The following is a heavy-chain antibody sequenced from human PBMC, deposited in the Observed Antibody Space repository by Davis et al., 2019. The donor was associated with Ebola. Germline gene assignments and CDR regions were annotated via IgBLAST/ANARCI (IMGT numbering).Heavy chain of an antibody. D-gene: IGHD6-13*01. CDR1: GGSISSSSYY. J-gene: IGHJ2*01. V-gene: IGHV4-39*07. CDR2: IYYSGST. Sequence: MPSETLSLTCTVSGGSISSSSYYWGWIRQPPGKGLEWIGSIYYSGSTYYNPSLKSRVTISVDTSKNQFSLRLSSVTAADTAVYYCARGSAGHFDLWGRGTLVTVSS. CDR3: ARGSAGHFDL.